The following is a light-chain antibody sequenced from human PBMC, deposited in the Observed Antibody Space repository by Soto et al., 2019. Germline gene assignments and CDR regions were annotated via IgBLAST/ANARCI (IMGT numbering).Light chain of an antibody. CDR3: QHYHNLPFT. J-gene: IGKJ3*01. Sequence: DIQMTQSPSSLSASVGDRVTITCQASHDISNFLNWYQQKPGKAPKLLVYDASNLQTGVPSRFSGGGSVTDFTFTISSLQPEDIATYYCQHYHNLPFTFGPGTKVDFK. CDR1: HDISNF. V-gene: IGKV1-33*01. CDR2: DAS.